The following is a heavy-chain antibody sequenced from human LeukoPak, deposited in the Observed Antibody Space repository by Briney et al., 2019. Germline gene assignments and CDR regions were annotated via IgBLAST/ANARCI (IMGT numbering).Heavy chain of an antibody. CDR3: AKDYRKVDVIVVVPAAIPVAFDI. J-gene: IGHJ3*02. D-gene: IGHD2-2*02. CDR2: ISGSAGST. CDR1: GFTFSNYA. V-gene: IGHV3-23*01. Sequence: GGSLRLSCVASGFTFSNYAMTWVRQAPGKGLEWVSSISGSAGSTYSADSVKGQFTIPRDNSKNTLYLQMNSLRAEDTAVYYCAKDYRKVDVIVVVPAAIPVAFDIWGQGTMVTVSS.